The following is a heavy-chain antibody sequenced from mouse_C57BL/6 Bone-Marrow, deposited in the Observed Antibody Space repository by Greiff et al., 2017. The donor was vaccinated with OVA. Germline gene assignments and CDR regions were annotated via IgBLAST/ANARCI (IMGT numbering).Heavy chain of an antibody. Sequence: EVQLQQSGPELVKPGASVKMSCKASGYTFTDYSMNWVKQSHGKSLEWIGDINPNNGGTSYNQKFKGKATLTVEKSSSTAYMELRSLTSEDSAVYYCSLWLLYWGQGALVTVAA. CDR3: SLWLLY. CDR1: GYTFTDYS. D-gene: IGHD3-3*01. CDR2: INPNNGGT. V-gene: IGHV1-26*01. J-gene: IGHJ3*01.